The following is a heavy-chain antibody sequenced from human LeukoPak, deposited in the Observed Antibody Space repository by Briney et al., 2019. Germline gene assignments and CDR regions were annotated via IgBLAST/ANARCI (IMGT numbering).Heavy chain of an antibody. CDR2: IYHSGST. Sequence: SETLSLTCAVSGGSISSSNWWSWVRQPPGKGLEWIGEIYHSGSTNYNPSLKSRVTISVDTSKNQFSLKLSSVTAADTAVYYCAREATAMVTAGGYWGQGTLVTVSS. CDR3: AREATAMVTAGGY. J-gene: IGHJ4*02. D-gene: IGHD5-18*01. V-gene: IGHV4-4*02. CDR1: GGSISSSNW.